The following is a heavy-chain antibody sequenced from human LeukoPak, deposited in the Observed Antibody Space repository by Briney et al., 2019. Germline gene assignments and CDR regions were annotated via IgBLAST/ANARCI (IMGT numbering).Heavy chain of an antibody. D-gene: IGHD3-22*01. J-gene: IGHJ4*02. CDR1: GFTFSSYW. Sequence: GGSLRLSCAASGFTFSSYWMHWVRQAPGKGLVWVSRINSDGSSTSYADSVKGRFTISRDNAKNTLYLQMNSLRAEDTAVYYCARDLTYYYDSSGYYPLSYWGQGTLVTVSS. CDR3: ARDLTYYYDSSGYYPLSY. V-gene: IGHV3-74*01. CDR2: INSDGSST.